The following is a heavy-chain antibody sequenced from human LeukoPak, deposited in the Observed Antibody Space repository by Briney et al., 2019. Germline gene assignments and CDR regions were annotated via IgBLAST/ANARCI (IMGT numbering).Heavy chain of an antibody. CDR1: GYTFTSYG. CDR3: ARDPGGSSSEYFDY. D-gene: IGHD6-13*01. CDR2: ISAYNGNT. J-gene: IGHJ4*02. Sequence: ASVKVSCKASGYTFTSYGTSWVRQAPGQGLEWMGWISAYNGNTNYAQKLQGRVTMTTDTSTSTAYMELRSLRSDDTAVYYCARDPGGSSSEYFDYWGQGTLVTVSS. V-gene: IGHV1-18*01.